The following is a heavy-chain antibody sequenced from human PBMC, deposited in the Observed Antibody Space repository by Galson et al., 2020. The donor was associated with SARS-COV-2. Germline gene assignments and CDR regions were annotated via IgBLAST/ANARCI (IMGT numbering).Heavy chain of an antibody. J-gene: IGHJ4*02. V-gene: IGHV3-9*01. CDR2: ISWNSGSI. CDR3: AKVGYYDSSGYPGGNYFDY. D-gene: IGHD3-22*01. Sequence: SLKISCAASGFTFDDYAMHWVRQAPGKGLEWVSGISWNSGSIGYADSVKGRFTISRDNAKNSLYLQMNSLRAEDTALYYCAKVGYYDSSGYPGGNYFDYWGQGTLVTVSS. CDR1: GFTFDDYA.